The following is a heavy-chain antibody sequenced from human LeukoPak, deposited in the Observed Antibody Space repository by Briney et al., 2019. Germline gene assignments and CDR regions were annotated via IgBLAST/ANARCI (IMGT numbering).Heavy chain of an antibody. V-gene: IGHV4-59*08. J-gene: IGHJ3*02. Sequence: PSETLSLTCTVSGGSISSYYGSWTRQPPGKGLEWVGYIYYSGSTNYNPSLKSRVTISVDTSKNQFSLKLTSVTAADTTVYYCARHQVGALRGGGAFDIWGQGTMVIVSS. D-gene: IGHD1-26*01. CDR2: IYYSGST. CDR1: GGSISSYY. CDR3: ARHQVGALRGGGAFDI.